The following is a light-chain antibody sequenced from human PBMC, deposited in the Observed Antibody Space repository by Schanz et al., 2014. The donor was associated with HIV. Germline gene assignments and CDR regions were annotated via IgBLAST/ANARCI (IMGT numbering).Light chain of an antibody. CDR1: STDVGSNGH. V-gene: IGLV2-14*03. CDR3: CSFAGTIWV. CDR2: DVN. Sequence: QSALTQPASVSGSPGQSITISCTGTSTDVGSNGHVSWYQQHPGKAPKLLIYDVNNRPSGISDRFSGSKSGNTASLTISGLQAEDEADYYCCSFAGTIWVFGGGTKLTVL. J-gene: IGLJ3*02.